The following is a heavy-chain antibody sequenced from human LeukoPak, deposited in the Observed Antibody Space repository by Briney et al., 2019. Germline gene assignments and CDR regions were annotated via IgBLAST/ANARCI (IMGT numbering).Heavy chain of an antibody. J-gene: IGHJ5*02. D-gene: IGHD3-22*01. V-gene: IGHV3-48*04. CDR1: GFTFSSYG. Sequence: GGSLRLSCAASGFTFSSYGMNWVRQSPGMGLEWVSYISGSSSLMYYADSLKGRFTISRDNAKNSLFLQMNSPKVEDTAVYYCAREVDYFDSSNFYPHLRFDPWGQGTLVIVSS. CDR3: AREVDYFDSSNFYPHLRFDP. CDR2: ISGSSSLM.